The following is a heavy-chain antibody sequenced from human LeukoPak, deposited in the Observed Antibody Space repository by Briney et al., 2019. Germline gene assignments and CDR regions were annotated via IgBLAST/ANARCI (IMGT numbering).Heavy chain of an antibody. CDR2: IYYSGST. CDR1: GGSISSGGYY. J-gene: IGHJ4*02. CDR3: ARGRRGNYVPVDQVYYFDY. D-gene: IGHD4-11*01. V-gene: IGHV4-31*03. Sequence: SETLSLTCTVSGGSISSGGYYWSWIRQHPGKGLEWIGYIYYSGSTYYNPSLKSRVTISVDTFKNQFSLKLSSVTAADTAVYYCARGRRGNYVPVDQVYYFDYWGQGTLVTVSS.